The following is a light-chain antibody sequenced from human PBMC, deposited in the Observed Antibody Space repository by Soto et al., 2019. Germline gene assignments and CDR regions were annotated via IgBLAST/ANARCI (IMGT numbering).Light chain of an antibody. J-gene: IGLJ2*01. V-gene: IGLV2-11*01. CDR3: CSYAGTNTLI. CDR1: SNDVGGHSH. Sequence: QSVLTQPRSVSGSPGQSVTISCTGTSNDVGGHSHVSWYQQHPGKAPKVMIYDVTKRPSGVPDRFSGSKSGNTASLTISGLQAEDEAEYHCCSYAGTNTLIFGGGTKLTAL. CDR2: DVT.